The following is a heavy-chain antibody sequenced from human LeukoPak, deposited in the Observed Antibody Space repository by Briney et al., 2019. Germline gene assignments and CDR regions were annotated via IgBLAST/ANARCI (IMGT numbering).Heavy chain of an antibody. CDR1: GDSISSSRYY. J-gene: IGHJ4*02. CDR2: IYYSGTT. V-gene: IGHV4-39*07. CDR3: ARDWGCKNYGLIGYFDY. Sequence: SETLSLTCTVSGDSISSSRYYWGWIRQPPGKGLEWIGSIYYSGTTSYNPSLQSRVTVSLDTSKNQFSLKLNSVTAADTAVYYCARDWGCKNYGLIGYFDYWGQGGLVTVSS. D-gene: IGHD2-8*02.